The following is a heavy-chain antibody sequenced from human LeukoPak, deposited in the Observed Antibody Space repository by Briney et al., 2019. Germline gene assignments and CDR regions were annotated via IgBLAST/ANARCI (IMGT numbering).Heavy chain of an antibody. D-gene: IGHD1-26*01. CDR1: GFAFISYS. V-gene: IGHV3-21*01. CDR3: ARGHSGSYQRTDAFDI. J-gene: IGHJ3*02. Sequence: PGGSLRLSYAASGFAFISYSINWVRQAPGKGLEWVSSTSSASDYIYYADSMKGRFSTSRDNAKNSLYLQMNSLRVEDTAVYYCARGHSGSYQRTDAFDIWGQGTMVTVSS. CDR2: TSSASDYI.